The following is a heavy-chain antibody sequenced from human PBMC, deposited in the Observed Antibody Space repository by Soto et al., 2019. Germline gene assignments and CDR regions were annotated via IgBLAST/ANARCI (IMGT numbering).Heavy chain of an antibody. Sequence: EVQLVESGGGLVQPGGSLRLSCAASGFTFSSYWMHWVHQAPGKGLVWVSRINSDGSSTSYADSVKGRFTISRDNAKNTLYLQMNSLRAEDTAVYYCARGAKYYDILTGWVYYFDYWGQGTLVTVSS. J-gene: IGHJ4*02. D-gene: IGHD3-9*01. CDR2: INSDGSST. V-gene: IGHV3-74*01. CDR3: ARGAKYYDILTGWVYYFDY. CDR1: GFTFSSYW.